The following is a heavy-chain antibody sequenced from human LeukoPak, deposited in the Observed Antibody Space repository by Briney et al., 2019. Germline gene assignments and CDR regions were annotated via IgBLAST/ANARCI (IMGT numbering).Heavy chain of an antibody. V-gene: IGHV1-2*02. CDR2: INPNSGGT. D-gene: IGHD3-3*01. Sequence: ASVKVSCKACGYTFTGYYMHWVRQAPGQGLEWMGWINPNSGGTNYAQKLQGRATMTRDTSISTAYMELSRLGSDDTAVYYCARKGSAYYDFWSGFSPFDYWGQGTLVTVSS. CDR1: GYTFTGYY. CDR3: ARKGSAYYDFWSGFSPFDY. J-gene: IGHJ4*02.